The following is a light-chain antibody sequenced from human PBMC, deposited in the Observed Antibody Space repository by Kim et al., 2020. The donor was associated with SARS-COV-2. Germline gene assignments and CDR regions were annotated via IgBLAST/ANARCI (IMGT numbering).Light chain of an antibody. CDR2: GAS. J-gene: IGKJ4*01. CDR1: HSVSSSY. CDR3: QQYGSSPLT. V-gene: IGKV3-20*01. Sequence: SPGDRASLACRASHSVSSSYLAWYQQKPGQAPRLLIYGASSRATGIPDRFSGSGSRTDFTLTISRLEPEDVAVYCCQQYGSSPLTFGGGTKVDIK.